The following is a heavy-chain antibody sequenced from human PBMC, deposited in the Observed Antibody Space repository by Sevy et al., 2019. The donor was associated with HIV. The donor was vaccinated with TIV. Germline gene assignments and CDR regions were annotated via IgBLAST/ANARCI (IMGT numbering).Heavy chain of an antibody. Sequence: GESLKISCAASGFSISNNYTAWVRQAPGKGLEWVSVMYSGGSPYYADSVKGRFALSRDMSKNTVYLQMNSLRAEDTAVYYCARGYCGGGSCTAFDPLGQGTLVTVSS. J-gene: IGHJ5*02. D-gene: IGHD2-15*01. CDR1: GFSISNNY. CDR2: MYSGGSP. CDR3: ARGYCGGGSCTAFDP. V-gene: IGHV3-53*01.